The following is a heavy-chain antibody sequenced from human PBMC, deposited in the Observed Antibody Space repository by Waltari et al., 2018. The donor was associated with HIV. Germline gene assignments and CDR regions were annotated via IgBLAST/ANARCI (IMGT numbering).Heavy chain of an antibody. CDR2: IRRMSYCGSA. V-gene: IGHV3-49*04. J-gene: IGHJ5*02. D-gene: IGHD3-9*01. CDR1: GFTFGDVA. CDR3: LRDVGVSDDIFTGHLFDP. Sequence: EVRLVASGGHLAQQGQSLRLSCVTSGFTFGDVALSWVRQAPGKGVEWIFVIRRMSYCGSADYGVFVNGRFSISRDDSANVAYLQLNDLRDDDTAFYYFLRDVGVSDDIFTGHLFDPWGQGTLVTVSS.